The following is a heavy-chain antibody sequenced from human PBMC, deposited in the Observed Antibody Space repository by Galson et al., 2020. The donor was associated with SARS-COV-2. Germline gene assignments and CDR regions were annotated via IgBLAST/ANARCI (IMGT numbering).Heavy chain of an antibody. CDR3: ARTVAAAGSVSFDY. V-gene: IGHV5-10-1*01. Sequence: AESLKLSCKGSGYSFTSYWISWVRQMPGKGLEWMGRIDPSDSYTNYSPSFQGHVTISADKSISTAYLQWSSLKASDTAMYYCARTVAAAGSVSFDYWGQGTLVTVSS. CDR1: GYSFTSYW. CDR2: IDPSDSYT. D-gene: IGHD6-13*01. J-gene: IGHJ4*02.